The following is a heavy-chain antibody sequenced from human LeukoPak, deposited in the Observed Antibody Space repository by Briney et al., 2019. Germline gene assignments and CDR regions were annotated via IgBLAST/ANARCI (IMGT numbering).Heavy chain of an antibody. CDR1: GFTFTSYW. Sequence: GGSLRLSCAASGFTFTSYWMSWVRQAPGKGLEWVADIKKDGSEKYYVDSVKGRFTISRDNAKTALYLQMNSLRAEDTALYYCARDPPSQTTVAMGDFDYWGQGTLVTVSS. D-gene: IGHD4-17*01. J-gene: IGHJ4*02. V-gene: IGHV3-7*01. CDR2: IKKDGSEK. CDR3: ARDPPSQTTVAMGDFDY.